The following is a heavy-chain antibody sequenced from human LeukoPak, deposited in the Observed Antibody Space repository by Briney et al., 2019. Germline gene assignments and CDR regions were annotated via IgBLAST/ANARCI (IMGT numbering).Heavy chain of an antibody. D-gene: IGHD3-22*01. J-gene: IGHJ4*02. CDR1: GGSISSGGYY. CDR2: IYYSGST. V-gene: IGHV4-30-4*08. Sequence: SETLSLTCTVSGGSISSGGYYWSWIRQHPGKGLEWIGYIYYSGSTYYTPSLRSRVTISLDKSKNQFSLKLSSVTAADTAVYSCVRGNYDTSGYYYDYWGQGTLVTVSS. CDR3: VRGNYDTSGYYYDY.